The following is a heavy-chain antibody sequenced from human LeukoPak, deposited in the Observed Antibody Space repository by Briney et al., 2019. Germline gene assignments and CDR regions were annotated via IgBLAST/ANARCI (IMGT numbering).Heavy chain of an antibody. D-gene: IGHD5-12*01. CDR2: IHNDGTMG. Sequence: AGGSLRLSCAPSGFTFSRLGMQWVRQAPGKGLEWVAVIHNDGTMGQYADSVKGRFTISKDFSRNTLHLQMHSLRDDDTAVYYCAKEGDEFRGYLDVWGKGTTVTVSS. CDR3: AKEGDEFRGYLDV. V-gene: IGHV3-30*02. J-gene: IGHJ6*04. CDR1: GFTFSRLG.